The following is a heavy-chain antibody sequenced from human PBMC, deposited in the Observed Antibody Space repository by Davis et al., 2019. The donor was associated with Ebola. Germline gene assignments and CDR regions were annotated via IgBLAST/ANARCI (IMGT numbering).Heavy chain of an antibody. CDR1: GFTFSSYG. CDR3: ARVSNKSGMDV. Sequence: GGSLRLSCAASGFTFSSYGMHWVRQAPGKGLEWVAVIWYDGSNKYYADSVKGRFTISRDNAKNSLYLQMNSLRAEDTAVYYCARVSNKSGMDVWGQGTTVTVSS. CDR2: IWYDGSNK. J-gene: IGHJ6*02. V-gene: IGHV3-33*01. D-gene: IGHD1/OR15-1a*01.